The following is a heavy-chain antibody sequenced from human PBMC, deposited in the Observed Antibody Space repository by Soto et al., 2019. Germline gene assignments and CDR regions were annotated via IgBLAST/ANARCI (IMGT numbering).Heavy chain of an antibody. CDR2: IYYSGST. J-gene: IGHJ5*02. CDR1: GGSISSGDYY. Sequence: SETLSLTCTVSGGSISSGDYYWSWIRQPPGKGLEWIGCIYYSGSTYYNPSLKSRVTISVDTSKNQFSLKLSSVTAADTAVYYCASYYGSGTGWFDPWGQGTLVTVSS. V-gene: IGHV4-30-4*01. D-gene: IGHD3-10*01. CDR3: ASYYGSGTGWFDP.